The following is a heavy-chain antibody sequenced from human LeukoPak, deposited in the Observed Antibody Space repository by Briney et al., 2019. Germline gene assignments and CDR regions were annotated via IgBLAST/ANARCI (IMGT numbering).Heavy chain of an antibody. Sequence: PGGSLRLSCAAYGFTFSSYSMNWVRQAPGKGLEWVSSISSSSSYIYYADSVKGRFTISRDNAKNSLYLQMNSLRAEDTAVYYCAREESGYYYNPFDYWGQGTLVTVSS. CDR1: GFTFSSYS. D-gene: IGHD3-22*01. CDR3: AREESGYYYNPFDY. J-gene: IGHJ4*02. CDR2: ISSSSSYI. V-gene: IGHV3-21*01.